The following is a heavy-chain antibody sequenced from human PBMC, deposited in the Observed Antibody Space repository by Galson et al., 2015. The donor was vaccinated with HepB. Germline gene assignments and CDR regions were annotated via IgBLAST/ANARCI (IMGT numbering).Heavy chain of an antibody. V-gene: IGHV3-23*01. J-gene: IGHJ4*02. Sequence: SLRLSCAASGFTFNSYAMGWVRQAPGKGLEWVSAVSGNGGTTYYADSVKGRFTISRDNSKNTLYLRANSLRAEDTAVYYCAKESPYCGSPNCRYYYFDAWGQGILFTVSS. CDR3: AKESPYCGSPNCRYYYFDA. D-gene: IGHD2-2*01. CDR1: GFTFNSYA. CDR2: VSGNGGTT.